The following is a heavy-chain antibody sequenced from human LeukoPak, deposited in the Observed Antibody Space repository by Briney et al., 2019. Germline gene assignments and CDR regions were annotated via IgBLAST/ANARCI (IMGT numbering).Heavy chain of an antibody. J-gene: IGHJ4*02. CDR1: GITFDDYA. D-gene: IGHD2-21*01. CDR3: ARGGDGSYPKSYLDY. Sequence: PPGGSLRLSCAASGITFDDYAMHWVRQAPGKGLEWFSLISWDGASTYYADSVKGRFTVSRDNSKNSLYLQMTSLRAEDTALYYCARGGDGSYPKSYLDYWGQGTLVTVSS. CDR2: ISWDGAST. V-gene: IGHV3-43D*03.